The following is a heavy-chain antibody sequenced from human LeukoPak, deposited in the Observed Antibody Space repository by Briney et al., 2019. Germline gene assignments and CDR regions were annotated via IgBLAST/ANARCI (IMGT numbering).Heavy chain of an antibody. CDR1: GFIVDDYA. V-gene: IGHV3-43*02. Sequence: GGSLRLSCAASGFIVDDYAMYWVRQAPGKGLEWVSLISGDGGSTYYADSVKGRFTISRDNSINSLFLQMNSLRTEDTALYYCAKDILSEQWHDAFDIWGQGTMVTVSS. D-gene: IGHD6-19*01. CDR3: AKDILSEQWHDAFDI. J-gene: IGHJ3*02. CDR2: ISGDGGST.